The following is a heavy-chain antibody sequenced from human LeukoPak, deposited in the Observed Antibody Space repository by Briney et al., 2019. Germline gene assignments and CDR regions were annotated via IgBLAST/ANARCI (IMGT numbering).Heavy chain of an antibody. CDR2: IYYSGST. CDR1: DGSISSYY. V-gene: IGHV4-59*01. D-gene: IGHD3-16*02. J-gene: IGHJ4*02. CDR3: VGSPYAWGSYRYDY. Sequence: SETLSVTCTVSDGSISSYYWSWLRQPPGKGLEWIGYIYYSGSTNYNPSLKSRVTISVDTSKNQFSLKLSSVTAADTAVYYCVGSPYAWGSYRYDYWGQGTLVTVSS.